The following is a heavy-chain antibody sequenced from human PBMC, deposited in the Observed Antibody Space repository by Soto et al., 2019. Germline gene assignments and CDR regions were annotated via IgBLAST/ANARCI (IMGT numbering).Heavy chain of an antibody. Sequence: GGSLRLSCTASGFPFSNYAMIWVRQTPRKGLEWVSAISVSGLQTYFADSVKGRFTMSRDNSKNTMDMQMNSLRVDDTAVYYCAKILATVESYYYGMDVWGQGTTVTVSS. V-gene: IGHV3-23*01. D-gene: IGHD4-4*01. CDR3: AKILATVESYYYGMDV. CDR1: GFPFSNYA. J-gene: IGHJ6*02. CDR2: ISVSGLQT.